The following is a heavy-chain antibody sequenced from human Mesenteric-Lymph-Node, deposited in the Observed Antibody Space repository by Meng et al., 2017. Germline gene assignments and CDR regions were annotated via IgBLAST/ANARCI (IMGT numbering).Heavy chain of an antibody. Sequence: GESLKISCAASGLSFNNVWMSWVRQAPGKGLEWVGRIKSKADREIIDYAAAVKGRFTISRDDSKNTLYLQMNSLRVEDTAVYYCAREAATAGSPLFHYWGQGTLVTVSS. J-gene: IGHJ4*02. CDR3: AREAATAGSPLFHY. D-gene: IGHD6-13*01. CDR2: IKSKADREII. V-gene: IGHV3-15*01. CDR1: GLSFNNVW.